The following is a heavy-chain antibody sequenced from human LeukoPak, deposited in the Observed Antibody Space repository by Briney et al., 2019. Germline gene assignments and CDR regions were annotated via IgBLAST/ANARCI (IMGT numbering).Heavy chain of an antibody. CDR3: AKGSLSLRDYFDY. CDR1: GFTFNNYG. J-gene: IGHJ4*02. D-gene: IGHD4-17*01. V-gene: IGHV3-23*01. Sequence: PGGSLRLSCAASGFTFNNYGMSWVRQAPGKGLEWVSGISSSGSSTYYADSVKGRFTISRDNSKNTLFLQMNSLRAEDTAVYYCAKGSLSLRDYFDYWGQGTLVTVSS. CDR2: ISSSGSST.